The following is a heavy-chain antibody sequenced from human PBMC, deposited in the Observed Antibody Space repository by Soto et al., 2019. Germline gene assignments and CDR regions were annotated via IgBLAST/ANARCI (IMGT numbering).Heavy chain of an antibody. CDR2: ISSNGGST. V-gene: IGHV3-64*01. CDR3: ARSDYDFWSGPYELDY. Sequence: GGSLRLSCAASGFTLSSYAMSWVRQAPGKGLEYVSAISSNGGSTYYANSVKGRFTISRDNSKNTLYLQMGSLRAEDMAVYYCARSDYDFWSGPYELDYWGQGTLVTVSS. D-gene: IGHD3-3*01. CDR1: GFTLSSYA. J-gene: IGHJ4*02.